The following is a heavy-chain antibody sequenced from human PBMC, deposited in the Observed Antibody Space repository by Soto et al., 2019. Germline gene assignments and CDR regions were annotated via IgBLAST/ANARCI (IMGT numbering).Heavy chain of an antibody. CDR3: AKGDVWSGYFTGTYFFDY. Sequence: HPGGSLRLSCAASGFTFRNYAMTWVRQAPGKGLEWVSGISGSGGTTYYADSMKGRFTISRDNSKKTLYLQMNSLRAEDTAVYYCAKGDVWSGYFTGTYFFDYWGQGTLVTVSS. CDR1: GFTFRNYA. D-gene: IGHD3-3*01. J-gene: IGHJ4*02. CDR2: ISGSGGTT. V-gene: IGHV3-23*01.